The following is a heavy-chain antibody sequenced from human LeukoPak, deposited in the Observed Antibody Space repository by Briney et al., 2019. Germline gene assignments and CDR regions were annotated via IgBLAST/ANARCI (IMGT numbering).Heavy chain of an antibody. V-gene: IGHV1-2*02. CDR1: GYTFTGYY. J-gene: IGHJ4*02. CDR2: INPNSGGT. Sequence: GASVKVSCKASGYTFTGYYVHWVRQAPGQGLEWMGWINPNSGGTNYAQKFQGRVTMTRDTSISTAYMELSRLRSDDTAVYYCARGGMIVVAVEGFDYWGQGTLVTVSS. CDR3: ARGGMIVVAVEGFDY. D-gene: IGHD3-22*01.